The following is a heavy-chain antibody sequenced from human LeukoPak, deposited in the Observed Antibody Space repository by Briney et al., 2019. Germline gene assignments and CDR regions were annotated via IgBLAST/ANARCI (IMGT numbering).Heavy chain of an antibody. CDR2: INPNSGGT. CDR3: ARTRGYGHFYFDY. Sequence: ASVKVSCKASGYTFTGYYMHWVRQAPGQGLEWMGWINPNSGGTNYAQKFQGRVTMTRDTSISTAYMEPSRLRSDDTAVYYCARTRGYGHFYFDYWGQGTLVTVSS. CDR1: GYTFTGYY. J-gene: IGHJ4*02. D-gene: IGHD4-17*01. V-gene: IGHV1-2*02.